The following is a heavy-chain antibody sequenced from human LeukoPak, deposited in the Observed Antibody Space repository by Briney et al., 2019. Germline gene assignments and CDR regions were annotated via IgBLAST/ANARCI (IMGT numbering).Heavy chain of an antibody. CDR2: FDPEDGET. V-gene: IGHV1-24*01. D-gene: IGHD3-10*01. Sequence: ASVKVSCKVSGYTLTELSMHWVRQAPGKGLEWMGGFDPEDGETIYAQKFQGRVTMTEDTSTDTAYMELSSLRSEDTAVYYCARDPYGSGSYPQYYYYGMDVWGQGTTVTVSS. CDR1: GYTLTELS. J-gene: IGHJ6*02. CDR3: ARDPYGSGSYPQYYYYGMDV.